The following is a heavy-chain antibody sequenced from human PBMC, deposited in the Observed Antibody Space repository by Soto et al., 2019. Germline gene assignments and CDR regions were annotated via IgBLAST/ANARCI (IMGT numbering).Heavy chain of an antibody. J-gene: IGHJ6*02. CDR2: INAANGNT. CDR1: GYTFTSYT. D-gene: IGHD1-26*01. V-gene: IGHV1-3*01. CDR3: AREGMGADYYFYAMDV. Sequence: GASVKVSCKASGYTFTSYTMPWVRQAPGQRLEWMGWINAANGNTKYSQKFQGRVTITRDTSASTAYMDLGSLRSEDTAVYYCAREGMGADYYFYAMDVWGQGTTVTVSS.